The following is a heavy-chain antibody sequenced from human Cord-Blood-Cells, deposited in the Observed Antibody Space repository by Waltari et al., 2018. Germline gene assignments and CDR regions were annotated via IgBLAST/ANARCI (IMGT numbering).Heavy chain of an antibody. CDR1: GGSFSGYY. CDR3: ARGGGTGTTYLDY. D-gene: IGHD1-1*01. V-gene: IGHV4-34*01. J-gene: IGHJ4*02. CDR2: INHSGST. Sequence: QVQLQQWGAGLLKPSETLSLTCAVYGGSFSGYYWSWIRQPPGKGLAWIGEINHSGSTNYNPSLKSRVTISVDTSKNQFSLKLSSVTAADTAVYYCARGGGTGTTYLDYWGQGTLVTVSS.